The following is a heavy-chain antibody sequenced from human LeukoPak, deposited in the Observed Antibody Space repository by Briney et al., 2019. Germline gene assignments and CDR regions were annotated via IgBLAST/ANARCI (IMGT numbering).Heavy chain of an antibody. D-gene: IGHD5-18*01. V-gene: IGHV3-9*01. J-gene: IGHJ4*02. Sequence: GGSLRLSCAASGFTFDDYAMHWVRQAPGKGLERVSGISWNSGSIGYADSVKGRFTISRDNAKNSLYLQMNSLRAEDTALYYCAKDTVDTAMAYFDYWGQGTLVTVSS. CDR1: GFTFDDYA. CDR3: AKDTVDTAMAYFDY. CDR2: ISWNSGSI.